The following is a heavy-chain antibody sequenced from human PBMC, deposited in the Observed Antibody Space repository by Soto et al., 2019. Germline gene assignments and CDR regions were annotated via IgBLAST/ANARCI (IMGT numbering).Heavy chain of an antibody. J-gene: IGHJ6*02. D-gene: IGHD3-10*01. Sequence: LRLSCAASGFTFSSYAMHWVRQAPGKGLEWVAVISYDGSNKYYADSVKGRFTISRDNSKNTLYLQMNSLRAEDTAVYYCARDPRLTRSGSYYKGLYYYGMDVWGQGTTVTVSS. CDR2: ISYDGSNK. CDR3: ARDPRLTRSGSYYKGLYYYGMDV. V-gene: IGHV3-30-3*01. CDR1: GFTFSSYA.